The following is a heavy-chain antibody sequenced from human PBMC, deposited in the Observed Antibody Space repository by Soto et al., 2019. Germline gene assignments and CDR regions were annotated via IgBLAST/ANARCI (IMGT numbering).Heavy chain of an antibody. V-gene: IGHV5-51*01. J-gene: IGHJ4*02. CDR3: ARPGYSYGFDLDY. CDR1: GYSFTSYW. Sequence: GESLKISCKGSGYSFTSYWIGWVRQMPGKGLEWMGIIYPGDSDTRYSPSFQGQVTISADKSISTAYLQWSSLKASDAAMYYCARPGYSYGFDLDYWGQGTLVTVSS. CDR2: IYPGDSDT. D-gene: IGHD5-18*01.